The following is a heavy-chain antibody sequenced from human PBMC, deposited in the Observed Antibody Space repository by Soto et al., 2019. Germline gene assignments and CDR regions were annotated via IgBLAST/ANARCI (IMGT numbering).Heavy chain of an antibody. CDR1: GYSFTDYW. CDR3: ARNGGMGGYCSGGSCWNWFDS. CDR2: IYPGDSDT. Sequence: EVQLVQSGEEVKMPGESLKISCEASGYSFTDYWIAWVRQTPGKGLEWMGIIYPGDSDTRYSPALQGQVTISVDKSVSTAYLQWSRLEASDTAMYYCARNGGMGGYCSGGSCWNWFDSWGQGTLVTVSS. D-gene: IGHD2-15*01. J-gene: IGHJ5*01. V-gene: IGHV5-51*03.